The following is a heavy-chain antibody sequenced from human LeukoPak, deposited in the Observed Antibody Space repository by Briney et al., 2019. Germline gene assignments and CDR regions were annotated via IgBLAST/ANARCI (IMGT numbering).Heavy chain of an antibody. CDR3: ASLVGYSYADAFDI. J-gene: IGHJ3*02. D-gene: IGHD5-18*01. CDR2: IIPIFGTA. V-gene: IGHV1-69*05. CDR1: GGTFSSYA. Sequence: SVKVSCKASGGTFSSYAISWVRQAPGQGLEWMGGIIPIFGTANYAQKFQGRVTITTDESTSTAYMELSSLRSEDTAVYYCASLVGYSYADAFDIWGQGTMVTVSS.